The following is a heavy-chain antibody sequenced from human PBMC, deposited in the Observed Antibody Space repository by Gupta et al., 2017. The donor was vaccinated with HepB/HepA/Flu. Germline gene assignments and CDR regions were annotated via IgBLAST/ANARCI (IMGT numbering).Heavy chain of an antibody. CDR2: LIPNFATA. CDR1: GGTFSNYA. J-gene: IGHJ4*02. Sequence: QVQLVQSGAEVKKPGSSVRVSCKTSGGTFSNYAISWVRQAPGQGLEWMGGLIPNFATAKYAQRFQDRVKITADESTSTTYMELSSLRSDDTAIYYCARGGQVQAPYYYDSSGYYGAYWGQGTLVTVSS. CDR3: ARGGQVQAPYYYDSSGYYGAY. D-gene: IGHD3-22*01. V-gene: IGHV1-69*01.